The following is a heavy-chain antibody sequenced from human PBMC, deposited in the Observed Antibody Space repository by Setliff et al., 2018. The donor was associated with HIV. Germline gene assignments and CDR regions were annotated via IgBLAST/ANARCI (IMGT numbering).Heavy chain of an antibody. CDR1: GGSIRGDY. CDR2: IYYSGST. V-gene: IGHV4-59*01. CDR3: ARDYRTTDILSSGYMDV. D-gene: IGHD3-9*01. Sequence: SETLSLTCTVSGGSIRGDYWNWIRQPPGKGLEWIGYIYYSGSTNYNPSLKSRVTISVDTSKNQFSLKLSSVTAADTAVYYCARDYRTTDILSSGYMDVWGKGTTVTVSS. J-gene: IGHJ6*03.